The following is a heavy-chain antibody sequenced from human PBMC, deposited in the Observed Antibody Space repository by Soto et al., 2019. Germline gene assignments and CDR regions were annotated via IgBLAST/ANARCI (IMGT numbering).Heavy chain of an antibody. J-gene: IGHJ4*02. D-gene: IGHD6-19*01. V-gene: IGHV1-58*01. CDR1: GFTFTSSA. CDR2: IVVGSGNT. CDR3: AAGAVAGTTGFDY. Sequence: GASVKVSCKASGFTFTSSAVQWVRQARGQRLEWIGWIVVGSGNTNYAQKFQERVTITRDMSTSTAYMELNSLRAEDTAVYYCAAGAVAGTTGFDYWGQGTLVTVSS.